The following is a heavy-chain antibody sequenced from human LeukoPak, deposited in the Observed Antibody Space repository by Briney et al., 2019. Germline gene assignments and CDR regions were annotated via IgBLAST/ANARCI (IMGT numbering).Heavy chain of an antibody. CDR2: INHSGST. J-gene: IGHJ4*02. Sequence: SETLSLTCAVHGGSFRSFYWSWIRQAPGKGLEWIGEINHSGSTNYNPSLKSRVTISVDTSKNQFSLKLSSVTAADTAVYYCARSLGYLTQAAGYWGQGTLVTVSS. CDR3: ARSLGYLTQAAGY. V-gene: IGHV4-34*01. CDR1: GGSFRSFY. D-gene: IGHD3-22*01.